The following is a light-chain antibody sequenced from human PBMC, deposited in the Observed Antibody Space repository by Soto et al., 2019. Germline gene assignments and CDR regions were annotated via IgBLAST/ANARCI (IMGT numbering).Light chain of an antibody. CDR3: QQSYSTLWT. CDR1: QSISSY. J-gene: IGKJ1*01. CDR2: AAS. Sequence: DIQMTHSPSSLAASVWDGLTITRPASQSISSYLNWYQQKPGKAPKLLIYAASSLQSGVPSRFSGSGSGTDFTLTISSLQPEDFATYYCQQSYSTLWTFGQGTKVDIK. V-gene: IGKV1-39*01.